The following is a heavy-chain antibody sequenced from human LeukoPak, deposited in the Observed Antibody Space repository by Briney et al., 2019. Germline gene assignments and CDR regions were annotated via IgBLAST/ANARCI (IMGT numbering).Heavy chain of an antibody. D-gene: IGHD2-15*01. V-gene: IGHV4-30-2*01. CDR3: ARGTGYCSGGSCYEDY. CDR2: IYHSGST. Sequence: SQTLSLTCAVSGGSISSGGYSWSWIRQPPGKGLEWIGYIYHSGSTYYNPSLKSRVTISVDRSKNQFSLKLSSVTAADTAVYYCARGTGYCSGGSCYEDYWGQGTLVTVSS. CDR1: GGSISSGGYS. J-gene: IGHJ4*02.